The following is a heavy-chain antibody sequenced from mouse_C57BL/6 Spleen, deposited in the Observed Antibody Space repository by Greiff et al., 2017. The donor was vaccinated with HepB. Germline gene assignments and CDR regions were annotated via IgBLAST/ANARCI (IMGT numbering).Heavy chain of an antibody. J-gene: IGHJ2*01. Sequence: QVQLKESGAELVMPGASVKLSCKASGYTLTSYWMHWVKQRPGQGLEWIGEIDPSDSYTNYNQKFKGKSTLTVDKSSSTAYMQLSSLTSEDSAVYYCARRVDYGSSLYYFDYWGQGTTLTVSS. CDR2: IDPSDSYT. D-gene: IGHD1-1*01. CDR1: GYTLTSYW. CDR3: ARRVDYGSSLYYFDY. V-gene: IGHV1-69*01.